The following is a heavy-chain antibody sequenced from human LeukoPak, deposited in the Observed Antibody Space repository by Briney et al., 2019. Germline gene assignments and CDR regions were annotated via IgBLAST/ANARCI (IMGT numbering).Heavy chain of an antibody. CDR1: GYTITNNY. J-gene: IGHJ4*02. D-gene: IGHD3-22*01. CDR2: INPSGTGT. V-gene: IGHV1-46*01. Sequence: ASVKVSCKASGYTITNNYMHWVRQAPGQGLEWMGVINPSGTGTSYAQKFQGRVTMTRDMSTSTVYMELSSLRSEDTAVYYCATGGHVRVYDSSAYYGHYWGQGTLVTVSS. CDR3: ATGGHVRVYDSSAYYGHY.